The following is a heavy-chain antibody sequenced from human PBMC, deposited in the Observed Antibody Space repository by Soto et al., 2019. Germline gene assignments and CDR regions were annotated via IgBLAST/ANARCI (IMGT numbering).Heavy chain of an antibody. J-gene: IGHJ5*02. CDR1: GGSISSYY. D-gene: IGHD6-13*01. V-gene: IGHV4-59*01. CDR3: SRDHPYSSSWPTWFDP. Sequence: PSETLSLTCTVSGGSISSYYWSWIRQPPGKGLEWIGYIYYSGSTNYNPSLKSRVTISVDTSKNQFSLKLSSVTAADTAVYYCSRDHPYSSSWPTWFDPWGQRTLVTVSS. CDR2: IYYSGST.